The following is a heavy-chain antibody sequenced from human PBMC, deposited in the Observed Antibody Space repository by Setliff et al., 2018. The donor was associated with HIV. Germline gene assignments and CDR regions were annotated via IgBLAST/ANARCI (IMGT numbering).Heavy chain of an antibody. J-gene: IGHJ4*02. CDR2: IWYDGSNK. CDR3: ATSPAGEILGSRPFSFDY. CDR1: GFSFSGYG. V-gene: IGHV3-33*01. Sequence: GGSLRLSCAASGFSFSGYGMHWVRQAPGKGLEWLAVIWYDGSNKYYTDSVQGRITISRDNSENMLYLRMNSLRAADTAVYYCATSPAGEILGSRPFSFDYWGQGTLVTVSS. D-gene: IGHD3-10*01.